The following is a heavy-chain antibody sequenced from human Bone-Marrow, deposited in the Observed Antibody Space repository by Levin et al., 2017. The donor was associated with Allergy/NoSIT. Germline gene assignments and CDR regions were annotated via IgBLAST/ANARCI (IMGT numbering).Heavy chain of an antibody. CDR1: GFTLGNHA. V-gene: IGHV3-9*01. Sequence: GGSLRLSCAASGFTLGNHAMHWVRQAPGKGLEWVSSIRWNSGFLDFADSVKGRFTISRDNAKNSLYLRMKSLTVEDTAVYFCARDKGLRNGVLDDWGQGTLVSVSS. D-gene: IGHD3-3*01. J-gene: IGHJ4*02. CDR3: ARDKGLRNGVLDD. CDR2: IRWNSGFL.